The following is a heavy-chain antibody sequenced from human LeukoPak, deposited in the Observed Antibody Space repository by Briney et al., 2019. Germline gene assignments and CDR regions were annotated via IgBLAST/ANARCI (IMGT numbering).Heavy chain of an antibody. V-gene: IGHV1-8*03. CDR1: GYTFTSYD. Sequence: GASVKVSCKASGYTFTSYDINWVRQATGQGLEWMGWMNPNSGNTGYAQKFQGRVAITRNTSISTAYMELSSLRSEDTAVYYCARGVGAARPLDYWGQGTLVTVSS. CDR3: ARGVGAARPLDY. D-gene: IGHD1-26*01. J-gene: IGHJ4*02. CDR2: MNPNSGNT.